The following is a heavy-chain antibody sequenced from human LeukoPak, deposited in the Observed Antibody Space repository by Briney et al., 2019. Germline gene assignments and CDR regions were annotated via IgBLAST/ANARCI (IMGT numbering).Heavy chain of an antibody. CDR2: ISAYNGNT. CDR1: GYTFTSYG. V-gene: IGHV1-18*04. CDR3: ARGIRSVLPVVRYYFDY. J-gene: IGHJ4*02. D-gene: IGHD2-15*01. Sequence: ASVKVSCKASGYTFTSYGISWVRQAPGQGLEWMGWISAYNGNTNYAQKLQGRVTMTRNTSISTAYMELSSLRSEDTAVYYCARGIRSVLPVVRYYFDYWGQGTLVTVSS.